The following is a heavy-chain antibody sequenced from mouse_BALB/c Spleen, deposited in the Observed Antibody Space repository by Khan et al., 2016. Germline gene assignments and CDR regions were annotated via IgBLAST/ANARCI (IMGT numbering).Heavy chain of an antibody. CDR1: GYAFTSYN. Sequence: VQLQQSGPELVKPGASVTVSCKASGYAFTSYNMYWVKQSLGKSLEWIGYIDPYNGDTNYNQKFKGKATLTVDKSSSTAYMHLNSLTSEDSAVYYCASDLLWYAMDYWGQGTSVTVSS. V-gene: IGHV1S135*01. D-gene: IGHD2-1*01. CDR2: IDPYNGDT. CDR3: ASDLLWYAMDY. J-gene: IGHJ4*01.